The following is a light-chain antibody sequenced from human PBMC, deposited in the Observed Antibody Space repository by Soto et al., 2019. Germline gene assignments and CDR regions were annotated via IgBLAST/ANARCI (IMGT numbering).Light chain of an antibody. CDR2: GAS. Sequence: EVVLTQSPGTLPLSPGERATISCRASQSVNSNYLAWYQQKPGQAPRLLIYGASSRATGIPDRISGSGSGTDFTLTISRLEPEDFAVYYCQQYGSSPWTFGQGTKVDIK. V-gene: IGKV3-20*01. CDR1: QSVNSNY. J-gene: IGKJ1*01. CDR3: QQYGSSPWT.